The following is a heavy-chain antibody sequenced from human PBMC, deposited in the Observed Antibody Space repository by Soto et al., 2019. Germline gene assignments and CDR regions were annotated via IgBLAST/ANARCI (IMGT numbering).Heavy chain of an antibody. Sequence: QVQLVESGGGVVQAGRSLRLSCAASGFTFSGYGMHWVRQAPGKGLEWVAGIWHDGTNKYYADSVKGRFTISRDNSKNTLYLQMNSLRAEDTAVYFCARGTGDFDYWGQGTLVTVSS. CDR2: IWHDGTNK. D-gene: IGHD1-1*01. J-gene: IGHJ4*02. V-gene: IGHV3-33*01. CDR3: ARGTGDFDY. CDR1: GFTFSGYG.